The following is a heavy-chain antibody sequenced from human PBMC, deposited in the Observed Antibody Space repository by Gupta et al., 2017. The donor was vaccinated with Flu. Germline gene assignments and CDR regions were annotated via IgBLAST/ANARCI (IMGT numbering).Heavy chain of an antibody. J-gene: IGHJ4*02. CDR3: AREWVGDITGTAGLGYFDY. CDR2: IYYSGST. Sequence: QVQLQESGPGLVKPSETLSLTCTVSAASISSYYWSWIRQPPGKGLEWIGYIYYSGSTNYNPSLKSRVTISVDTSKNQFSLKLSSVTAADTAVYYCAREWVGDITGTAGLGYFDYWGQGTLVTVSS. D-gene: IGHD1-7*01. V-gene: IGHV4-59*01. CDR1: AASISSYY.